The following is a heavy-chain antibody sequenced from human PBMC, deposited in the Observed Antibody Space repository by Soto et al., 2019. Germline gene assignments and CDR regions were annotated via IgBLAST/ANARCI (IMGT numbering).Heavy chain of an antibody. Sequence: PSETLSLTCIVSGGSITSTSYYWGWIRQPPGKGLEWIGTIYYSGRAKYNPSLKSRVTISVDTSKNHFSLSLPSVTAADTAVYYCARQRGDYVFDNWGQGTLVTVSS. D-gene: IGHD4-17*01. V-gene: IGHV4-39*01. CDR2: IYYSGRA. J-gene: IGHJ5*02. CDR3: ARQRGDYVFDN. CDR1: GGSITSTSYY.